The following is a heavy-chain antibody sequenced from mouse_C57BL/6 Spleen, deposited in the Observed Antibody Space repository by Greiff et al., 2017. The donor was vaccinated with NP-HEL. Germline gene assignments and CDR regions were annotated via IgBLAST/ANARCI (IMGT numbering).Heavy chain of an antibody. J-gene: IGHJ3*01. Sequence: EVHLVESGGGLVKPGGSLKLSCAASGFTFSSYTMSWVRQTPEKRLEWVATISGGGGNTYYPDSVKGRFTLSRDNATNTLYMQMSSLMSEDTAVYYCADYYGSRPFAYWGQGTLVTVSA. V-gene: IGHV5-9*04. D-gene: IGHD1-1*01. CDR1: GFTFSSYT. CDR2: ISGGGGNT. CDR3: ADYYGSRPFAY.